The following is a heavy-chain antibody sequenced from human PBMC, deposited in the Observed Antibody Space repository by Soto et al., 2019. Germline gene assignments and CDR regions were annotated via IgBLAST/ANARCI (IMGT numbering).Heavy chain of an antibody. J-gene: IGHJ5*02. V-gene: IGHV4-39*01. CDR2: IYYSGST. Sequence: SETLSLTCTVSGGSISSSSYYWGWIRQPSGKGLEWIGSIYYSGSTYYNPSLKSRVTISVDTSKNQFSLKLSSVTAADTAVYYCARHKYDYIWGSYRLGYNWFDPWGQGTLVTVSS. D-gene: IGHD3-16*02. CDR1: GGSISSSSYY. CDR3: ARHKYDYIWGSYRLGYNWFDP.